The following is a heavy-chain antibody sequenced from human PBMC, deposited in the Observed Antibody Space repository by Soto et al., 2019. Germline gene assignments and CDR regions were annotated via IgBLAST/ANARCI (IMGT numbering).Heavy chain of an antibody. V-gene: IGHV4-59*01. D-gene: IGHD2-15*01. CDR1: GGSISSYY. CDR2: IYYSGST. J-gene: IGHJ5*01. CDR3: GRGGGCSGGSGALNWFDP. Sequence: SETLSLTCTVSGGSISSYYWSWIRQPPGKGLEWIGYIYYSGSTNYNPSLERRLTISVDTSKNHFSLKLSSVTAADTAVYYCGRGGGCSGGSGALNWFDPWGQGTLVTVSS.